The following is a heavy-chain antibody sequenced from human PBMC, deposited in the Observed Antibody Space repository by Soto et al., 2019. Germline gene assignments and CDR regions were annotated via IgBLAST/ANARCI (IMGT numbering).Heavy chain of an antibody. V-gene: IGHV5-51*01. J-gene: IGHJ5*02. CDR3: ARPARGYCSSNSCPNWFDP. CDR1: GYSFISYW. CDR2: IYPGDSHT. D-gene: IGHD2-2*01. Sequence: GESLKISCKGSGYSFISYWIAWVRQMPGKGLEWMGIIYPGDSHTRYSPSFQGQVTISADKSISTAYLQWNSLKASDTAMYYCARPARGYCSSNSCPNWFDPWGQGTLVTVSS.